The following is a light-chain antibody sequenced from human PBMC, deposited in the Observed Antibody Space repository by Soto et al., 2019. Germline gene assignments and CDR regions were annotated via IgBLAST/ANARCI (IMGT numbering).Light chain of an antibody. CDR2: DVS. V-gene: IGLV2-11*01. Sequence: QSALTQPRSVSGSPGQSVTISCTGTSSDVDNYNYVSWHQQHPGTAPKLMIYDVSKRPSGVPDRFSGSKSGNTASLTISGLQAEDEADYYCCSYTGADTSPYVFGTGTKVTVL. CDR3: CSYTGADTSPYV. CDR1: SSDVDNYNY. J-gene: IGLJ1*01.